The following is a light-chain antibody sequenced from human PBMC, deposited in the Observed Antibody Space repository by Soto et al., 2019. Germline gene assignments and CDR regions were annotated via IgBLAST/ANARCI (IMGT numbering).Light chain of an antibody. J-gene: IGLJ3*02. Sequence: QSALSQPASVSGSPGQSLTISCTGGSSDIGDFPYVSWYQQHPGKAPKLLISEVSIRPSGVSPRFSGSKSGNTASLTISGRQVEEEATDFCCSSTPSSGPEVFGGGTKLTVL. CDR1: SSDIGDFPY. CDR3: CSSTPSSGPEV. CDR2: EVS. V-gene: IGLV2-14*01.